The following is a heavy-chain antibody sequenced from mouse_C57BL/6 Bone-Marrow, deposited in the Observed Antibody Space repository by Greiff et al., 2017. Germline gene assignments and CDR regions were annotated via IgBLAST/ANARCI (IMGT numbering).Heavy chain of an antibody. V-gene: IGHV1-69*01. D-gene: IGHD3-3*01. Sequence: QVQLQQPGAELVMPGASVKLSCKASGYTFTSYWMHWVKQRPGQGLEWIGEIDPSDSYTNYNQKFKGKSTLTVDKSSSTAYMQLSSLTSEDSAVYYCAREGDFYWYFDVGGTGTTVTVSS. CDR3: AREGDFYWYFDV. CDR1: GYTFTSYW. CDR2: IDPSDSYT. J-gene: IGHJ1*03.